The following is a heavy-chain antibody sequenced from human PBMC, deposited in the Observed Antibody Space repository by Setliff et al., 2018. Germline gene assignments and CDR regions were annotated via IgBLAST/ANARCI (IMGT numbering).Heavy chain of an antibody. Sequence: SPETLSLTCAVSGSSITSSNWGSWVRQPPGKGLEWIGKIFHSGSTHYNPSLKSRLTISVDQSKNQFSLRSVTAADTAVYYCARMSGFLYMDVWGKGTTVTVSS. CDR2: IFHSGST. CDR3: ARMSGFLYMDV. D-gene: IGHD3-3*01. V-gene: IGHV4-4*03. J-gene: IGHJ6*03. CDR1: GSSITSSNW.